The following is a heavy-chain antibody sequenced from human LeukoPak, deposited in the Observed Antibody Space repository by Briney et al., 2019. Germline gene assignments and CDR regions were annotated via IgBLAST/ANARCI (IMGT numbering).Heavy chain of an antibody. V-gene: IGHV1-8*01. CDR3: ARGGSPLHYYYYMDV. Sequence: GASVKVSCKASGYTFTNYDINWVRQAAGQGLEWMGWMNPNSGNTGYAQKFQGRVTMTRNTSISTAYMELSSLRSEDTAVYYCARGGSPLHYYYYMDVWGKGTTVTVSS. CDR1: GYTFTNYD. CDR2: MNPNSGNT. D-gene: IGHD1-26*01. J-gene: IGHJ6*03.